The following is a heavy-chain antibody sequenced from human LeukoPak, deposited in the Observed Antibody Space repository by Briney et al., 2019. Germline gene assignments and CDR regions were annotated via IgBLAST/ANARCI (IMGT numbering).Heavy chain of an antibody. D-gene: IGHD6-6*01. CDR3: ARVGRVSIYPSYMDV. CDR2: ISHDGRDT. J-gene: IGHJ6*03. Sequence: GGSLRLSCEASGFTFSTFPMHWVRQTPDKRLKWVAVISHDGRDTYYADSVKGRFTISRDNSKNTLYLQMNSLSPEDTAVVYCARVGRVSIYPSYMDVWGKGTTVIVSS. V-gene: IGHV3-30*04. CDR1: GFTFSTFP.